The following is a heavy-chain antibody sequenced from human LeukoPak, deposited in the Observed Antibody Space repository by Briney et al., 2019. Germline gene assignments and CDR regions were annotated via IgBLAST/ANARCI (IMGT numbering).Heavy chain of an antibody. J-gene: IGHJ5*02. Sequence: SVKVSCKASGGTFSSYAISWVRQAPGQGLEWRGRIIPIFGTANYAQKFQGRVTITTDESTSTAYMELSSLRSEDTAVYYCAKTQYEDWFDPWGQGTLVTVSS. CDR1: GGTFSSYA. D-gene: IGHD2/OR15-2a*01. CDR2: IIPIFGTA. V-gene: IGHV1-69*05. CDR3: AKTQYEDWFDP.